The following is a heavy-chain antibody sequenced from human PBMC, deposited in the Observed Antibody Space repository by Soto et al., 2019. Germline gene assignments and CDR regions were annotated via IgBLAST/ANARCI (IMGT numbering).Heavy chain of an antibody. CDR1: GFTFSSYW. Sequence: EVQLVESGGGLVQPGGSLRLSCAASGFTFSSYWMSWVRQAPGKGLEWVANIKQDGSEKYYVGSVKGRFTISRDNAKNSLYLQMNSLRAEDTAVYYCARDFEQLVYYYYYGMDVWGQGTTVTVSS. D-gene: IGHD6-6*01. CDR2: IKQDGSEK. CDR3: ARDFEQLVYYYYYGMDV. J-gene: IGHJ6*02. V-gene: IGHV3-7*05.